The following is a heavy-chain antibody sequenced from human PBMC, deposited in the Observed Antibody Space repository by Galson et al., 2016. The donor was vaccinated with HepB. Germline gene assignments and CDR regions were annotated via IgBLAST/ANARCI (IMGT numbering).Heavy chain of an antibody. CDR3: AKDWGSTLDH. V-gene: IGHV3-30*18. CDR2: ISYDRSHE. Sequence: SLRLSCAASGFTFSGYGMHWVRQAPGKGLEWVAFISYDRSHEHYGDSVKGRFTVSRDNSKNTLYLEMNRLRIEDTALYYCAKDWGSTLDHWGQGTLVTVSS. D-gene: IGHD3-16*01. CDR1: GFTFSGYG. J-gene: IGHJ4*02.